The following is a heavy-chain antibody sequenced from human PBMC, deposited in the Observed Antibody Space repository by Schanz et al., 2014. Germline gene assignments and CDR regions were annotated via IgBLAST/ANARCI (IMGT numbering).Heavy chain of an antibody. CDR1: GYTFISYG. V-gene: IGHV1-46*01. D-gene: IGHD2-2*01. CDR3: AGTYCISSSCYAGYYYMDV. Sequence: QVQLVQSGAEVKKPGSSVKVSCKASGYTFISYGIKWVRQAPGQGLEWMGMINPSGGSTAYAQKVQGRVTITRDTSKSTVYMELTSLRSEDTAVYYCAGTYCISSSCYAGYYYMDVWGKGTTVTVSS. CDR2: INPSGGST. J-gene: IGHJ6*03.